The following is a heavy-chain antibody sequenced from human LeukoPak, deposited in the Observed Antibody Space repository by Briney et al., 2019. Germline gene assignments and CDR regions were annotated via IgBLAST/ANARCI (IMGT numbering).Heavy chain of an antibody. D-gene: IGHD6-19*01. CDR3: ARHELLGIAVAGLVDY. Sequence: SETLSLTCTDSGGSISSYYWSWIRQPPGKGLEWIGYIYYSGSTNYNPSLKSRVTISVDTSKNQFSLKLSSVTAADTAVYYCARHELLGIAVAGLVDYWGQGTLVTVSS. J-gene: IGHJ4*02. V-gene: IGHV4-59*08. CDR2: IYYSGST. CDR1: GGSISSYY.